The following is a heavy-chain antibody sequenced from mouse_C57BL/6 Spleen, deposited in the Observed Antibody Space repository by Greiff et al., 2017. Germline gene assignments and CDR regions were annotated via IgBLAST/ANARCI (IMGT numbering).Heavy chain of an antibody. D-gene: IGHD2-5*01. J-gene: IGHJ4*01. CDR3: ARDLINSNYVRYAMDY. CDR2: IDPEDGET. V-gene: IGHV14-2*01. CDR1: GFNIKDYY. Sequence: VHVKQSGAELVKPGASVKLSCKASGFNIKDYYMHWVKQRTEQGLEWIGRIDPEDGETKSAPKFQGKATITADTSSNTAYLQLSSLTSEDTAVYYCARDLINSNYVRYAMDYWGQGTSVTVSS.